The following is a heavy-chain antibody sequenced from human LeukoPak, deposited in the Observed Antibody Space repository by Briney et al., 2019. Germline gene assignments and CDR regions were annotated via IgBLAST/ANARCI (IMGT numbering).Heavy chain of an antibody. Sequence: PSETLSLTCTVSGGSISSYYWSWIRQPPGKGLEWIGRIYTSGSTNYNPSLKSRVTMSVDTSKNQFSLKLSSVTAADMAVYYCARDSVLLWFGELLGRNDANWFDPWGQGTLVTVSS. D-gene: IGHD3-10*01. V-gene: IGHV4-4*07. CDR3: ARDSVLLWFGELLGRNDANWFDP. J-gene: IGHJ5*02. CDR2: IYTSGST. CDR1: GGSISSYY.